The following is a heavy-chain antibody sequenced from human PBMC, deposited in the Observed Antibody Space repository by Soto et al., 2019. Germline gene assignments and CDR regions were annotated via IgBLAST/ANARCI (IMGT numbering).Heavy chain of an antibody. CDR2: IIPIFGTA. CDR1: GGTFSXYX. D-gene: IGHD6-6*01. Sequence: QVQLVQXGAXVKKPGSSVKVSCKASGGTFSXYXIXXXRXAXXQGLEXMGGIIPIFGTANYAQKFQGRVTITADKSTSTAYMELSSLRSEDTAVYYCAREMIEYSSAXYYXYYGMDVWGQGTTVTVSS. J-gene: IGHJ6*02. V-gene: IGHV1-69*06. CDR3: AREMIEYSSAXYYXYYGMDV.